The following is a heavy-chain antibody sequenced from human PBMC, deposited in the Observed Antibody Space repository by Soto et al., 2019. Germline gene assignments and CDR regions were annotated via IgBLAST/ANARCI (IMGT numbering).Heavy chain of an antibody. CDR3: ARAALYGYDY. J-gene: IGHJ4*02. Sequence: EVQLVESGGGLVQPGGSLRLSCAASGFTFSSYGMNWVRQAPGKGPEWVSYISSSSSTVYYADSVKGRFTISRDNAKNSLYLQMNSLRDEDTAVYYCARAALYGYDYWGQGTLVTVSS. V-gene: IGHV3-48*02. CDR1: GFTFSSYG. D-gene: IGHD4-17*01. CDR2: ISSSSSTV.